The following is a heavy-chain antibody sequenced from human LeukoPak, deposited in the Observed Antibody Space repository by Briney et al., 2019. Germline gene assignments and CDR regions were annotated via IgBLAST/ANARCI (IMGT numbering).Heavy chain of an antibody. J-gene: IGHJ5*02. CDR1: GGSISSSSYY. CDR2: IYYSGST. CDR3: AREGRGYSGYQSGQWFDP. Sequence: PSETLSLTCTVSGGSISSSSYYWGWIRQPPGKGLEWIGSIYYSGSTYYNPSLKSRVTISVDTSKNQFSLKLSSVTATDTAVYYCAREGRGYSGYQSGQWFDPWGQGTLVTVSS. V-gene: IGHV4-39*02. D-gene: IGHD5-12*01.